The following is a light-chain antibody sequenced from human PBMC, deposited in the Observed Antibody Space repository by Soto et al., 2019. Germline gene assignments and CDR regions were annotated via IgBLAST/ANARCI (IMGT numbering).Light chain of an antibody. J-gene: IGKJ3*01. V-gene: IGKV1-16*02. CDR1: QGINNY. Sequence: DIQMTQSPSSLSASVGDRVTITCRASQGINNYLAWFQQKPEKAPKSLLYAASTLQSGIPSKVSGGGSGTDFSLTTSSLQPKDFATYDCQQYNSDPLTFGPAAKVDL. CDR2: AAS. CDR3: QQYNSDPLT.